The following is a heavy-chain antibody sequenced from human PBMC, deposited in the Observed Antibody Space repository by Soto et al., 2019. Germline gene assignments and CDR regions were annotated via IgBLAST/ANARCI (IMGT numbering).Heavy chain of an antibody. J-gene: IGHJ6*02. D-gene: IGHD6-13*01. CDR2: ISGSGGST. V-gene: IGHV3-23*01. Sequence: PGGSLRLSCVASGFTFSSYAMSWVRQAPEKRLEWVSAISGSGGSTYYADSVKGRFTISRDNSRNTLYLQMNSLRAEDTAVYYCAEDRAAAGSYGMDVWGQGTTVTVSS. CDR3: AEDRAAAGSYGMDV. CDR1: GFTFSSYA.